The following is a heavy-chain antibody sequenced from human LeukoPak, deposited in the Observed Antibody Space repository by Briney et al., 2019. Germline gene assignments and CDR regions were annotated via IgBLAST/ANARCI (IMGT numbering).Heavy chain of an antibody. D-gene: IGHD3-22*01. J-gene: IGHJ4*02. Sequence: GGSLRLSCAASGFTFSSYGMRWVRQARGKGLEWVSAIGGSSGTKYYADSVKGRFTISRDNSKNTMYLQMNSLTAEDTAVYYCTKATSSDYRAFHYWGQETLVTVSS. CDR3: TKATSSDYRAFHY. V-gene: IGHV3-23*01. CDR2: IGGSSGTK. CDR1: GFTFSSYG.